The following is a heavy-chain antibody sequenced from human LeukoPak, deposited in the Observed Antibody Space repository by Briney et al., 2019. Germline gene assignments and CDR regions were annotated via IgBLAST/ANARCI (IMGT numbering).Heavy chain of an antibody. CDR1: GYTFTSYD. D-gene: IGHD2-15*01. V-gene: IGHV1-8*01. CDR3: ARGGDCSGGSCYVDNWFDP. Sequence: VASVKVSCKASGYTFTSYDINWVRQAPGQGLEWMGWMNPNSGNTVYAQKFQGRVTMTRNTSISTAYMELSSLRSEDTAVYYCARGGDCSGGSCYVDNWFDPWGQGTLVTVSS. J-gene: IGHJ5*02. CDR2: MNPNSGNT.